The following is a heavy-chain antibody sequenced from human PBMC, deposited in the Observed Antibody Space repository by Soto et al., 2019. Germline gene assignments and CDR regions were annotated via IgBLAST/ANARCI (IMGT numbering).Heavy chain of an antibody. J-gene: IGHJ5*02. CDR1: GGSISSYY. Sequence: PSETLSLTCTVSGGSISSYYWSWIRRPPGKGLEWIGYIYYSGSTNYNPSLKSRVTISVDTSKNQFSLKLSSVTAADTAVYYCARRVTMARGVITNWFDPWGQGTLVTVSS. CDR2: IYYSGST. D-gene: IGHD3-10*01. CDR3: ARRVTMARGVITNWFDP. V-gene: IGHV4-59*01.